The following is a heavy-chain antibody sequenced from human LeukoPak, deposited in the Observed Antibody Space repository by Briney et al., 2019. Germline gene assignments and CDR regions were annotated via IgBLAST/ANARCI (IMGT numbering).Heavy chain of an antibody. CDR3: ASLPGVAQWLVPPGEYFQH. V-gene: IGHV1-18*01. Sequence: ASVTVSCKASGYTFTSYGISWVRQAPGQGLEWMGWISAYNGNTNYAQKLQARVTMTTDTSTSTAYMELRSLRSDDTAVYYCASLPGVAQWLVPPGEYFQHWGQGTLVTVSS. J-gene: IGHJ1*01. CDR2: ISAYNGNT. D-gene: IGHD6-19*01. CDR1: GYTFTSYG.